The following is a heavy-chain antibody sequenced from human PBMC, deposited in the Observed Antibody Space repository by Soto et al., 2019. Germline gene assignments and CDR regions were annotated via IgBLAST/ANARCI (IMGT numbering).Heavy chain of an antibody. CDR3: ALTTVTTAGFDP. Sequence: ASVKVSCKASGYTFTGYYMHWVRQAPGQGLEWMGWINPNSGGTNYAQKFQGWVTMTRDTSISTAYMELSRLRSDDTAVYYCALTTVTTAGFDPWGQGTLVTVSS. CDR1: GYTFTGYY. CDR2: INPNSGGT. V-gene: IGHV1-2*04. J-gene: IGHJ5*02. D-gene: IGHD4-4*01.